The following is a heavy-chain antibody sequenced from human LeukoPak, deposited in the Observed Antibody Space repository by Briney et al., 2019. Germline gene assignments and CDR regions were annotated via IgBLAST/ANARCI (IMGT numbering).Heavy chain of an antibody. V-gene: IGHV4-34*01. J-gene: IGHJ6*03. CDR2: INHSGST. D-gene: IGHD3-10*01. CDR3: ARHGSASYYYYYMDV. Sequence: SETLSLTCAVYGGSFSGHYWSWIRQPPGKGLEWIGEINHSGSTNYNPSLKSRVTISVDTSKNQFSLKLSSVTAADTAVYYCARHGSASYYYYYMDVWGKGTTVTISS. CDR1: GGSFSGHY.